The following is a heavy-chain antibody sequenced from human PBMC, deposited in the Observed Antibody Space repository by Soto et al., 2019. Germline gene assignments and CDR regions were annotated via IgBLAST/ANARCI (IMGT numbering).Heavy chain of an antibody. CDR1: GYTFTSHD. CDR2: MNPNSGNT. D-gene: IGHD4-17*01. CDR3: ARWDYGYYARFDY. Sequence: GAPVEVSCKASGYTFTSHDINWVRQATGQGLEWMGWMNPNSGNTGYAQKFQGRVTMTRNTSISTAYMELSSLRSEDTAVYYCARWDYGYYARFDYWGQGTLVTVSS. V-gene: IGHV1-8*01. J-gene: IGHJ4*02.